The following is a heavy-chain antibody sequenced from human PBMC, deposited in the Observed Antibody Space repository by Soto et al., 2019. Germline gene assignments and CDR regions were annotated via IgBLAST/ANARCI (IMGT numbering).Heavy chain of an antibody. CDR1: GYTFTGYY. CDR3: ARDRVLAYYYDSSGYYPDY. CDR2: INPNSGGT. Sequence: SVKVSCKASGYTFTGYYMHWVRQAPGQGLEWMGWINPNSGGTNYAQKFQGRVTMTRDTSISTAYMELSRLRSDDTAVYYCARDRVLAYYYDSSGYYPDYWGQGTLVTVSS. D-gene: IGHD3-22*01. V-gene: IGHV1-2*02. J-gene: IGHJ4*02.